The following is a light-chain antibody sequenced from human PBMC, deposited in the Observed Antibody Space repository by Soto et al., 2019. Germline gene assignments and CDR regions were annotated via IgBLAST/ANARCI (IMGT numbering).Light chain of an antibody. CDR2: AAS. V-gene: IGKV1-17*01. Sequence: DIQMTQSPSSLSASVGDRVTITCRASQGIRNELGWYQQKPGKAPKRLIYAASSLQSGVPSRFSGSGPGTEFTLTITSLQPEDFATYYCLQHNSYPWTFGQGTKVEIK. J-gene: IGKJ1*01. CDR3: LQHNSYPWT. CDR1: QGIRNE.